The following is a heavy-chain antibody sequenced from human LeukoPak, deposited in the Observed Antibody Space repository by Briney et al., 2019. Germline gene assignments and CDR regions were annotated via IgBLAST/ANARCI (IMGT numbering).Heavy chain of an antibody. Sequence: ETLSLTCTVSGGSISSSSYYWGWIRQPPGKGLEWIGSIYYSGSTYYNPSLKSRVTISVDTSKNQFSLKLSSVTAADTAVYYCARHGSGSYYNPPDYWGQGTLVTVSS. CDR3: ARHGSGSYYNPPDY. J-gene: IGHJ4*02. CDR2: IYYSGST. V-gene: IGHV4-39*01. D-gene: IGHD3-10*01. CDR1: GGSISSSSYY.